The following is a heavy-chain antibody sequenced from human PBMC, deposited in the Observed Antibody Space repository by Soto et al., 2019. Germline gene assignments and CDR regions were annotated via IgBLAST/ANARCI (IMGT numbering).Heavy chain of an antibody. D-gene: IGHD3-16*02. CDR1: GFTVSSNY. J-gene: IGHJ4*02. CDR3: ARSGYYDYIWGSYRSDYFDY. Sequence: ESGGGLVQPGGSLRLSCAASGFTVSSNYMSWVRQAPGKGLEWVSVIYSGGSTYYADSVKGRFTISRDNSKNTLYLQMNSLRAEDTAVYYCARSGYYDYIWGSYRSDYFDYWGQGTLVTVSS. V-gene: IGHV3-66*01. CDR2: IYSGGST.